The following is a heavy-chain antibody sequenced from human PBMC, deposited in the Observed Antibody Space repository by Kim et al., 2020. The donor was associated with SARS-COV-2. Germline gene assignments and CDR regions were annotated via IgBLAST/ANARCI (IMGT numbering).Heavy chain of an antibody. CDR1: GFTFSTYS. CDR3: ARGYCSGGSCYYGMDV. CDR2: ISSSSSYI. D-gene: IGHD2-15*01. J-gene: IGHJ6*02. V-gene: IGHV3-21*01. Sequence: GGSLRLSCAASGFTFSTYSMNWVRQAPGKGLEWVSSISSSSSYIYYADSVKGRFTISRDNAKNSLNLQMNSLRAEDTAVYYCARGYCSGGSCYYGMDVWGQGTTVTVSS.